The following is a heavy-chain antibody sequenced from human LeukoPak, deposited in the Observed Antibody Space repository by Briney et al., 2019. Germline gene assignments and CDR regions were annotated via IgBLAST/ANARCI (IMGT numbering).Heavy chain of an antibody. Sequence: GGSLRLSCAASGFTFSSYSMNWVRQAPGKGLEWVSSISSRSSYIYYADSVKGRFTISRDNAKNSLYLQMNSLRAEDTAVYYCARAAEDYFDYWGQGTLVIVSS. CDR1: GFTFSSYS. V-gene: IGHV3-21*01. J-gene: IGHJ4*02. CDR3: ARAAEDYFDY. CDR2: ISSRSSYI.